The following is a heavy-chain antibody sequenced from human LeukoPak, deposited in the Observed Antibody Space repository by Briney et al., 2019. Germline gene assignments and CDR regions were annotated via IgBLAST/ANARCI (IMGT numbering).Heavy chain of an antibody. CDR3: AKSGRSYDSSGYYYWDY. V-gene: IGHV3-23*01. J-gene: IGHJ4*02. CDR2: IVTST. D-gene: IGHD3-22*01. CDR1: GFTFSSYA. Sequence: GGSLRLSCAASGFTFSSYAMHWVRQAPGKGLEWVSAIVTSTSYADSVKGRLTISRDNSKNTLYLQMNSLRAEDTAVYYCAKSGRSYDSSGYYYWDYWGQGTLVTVSS.